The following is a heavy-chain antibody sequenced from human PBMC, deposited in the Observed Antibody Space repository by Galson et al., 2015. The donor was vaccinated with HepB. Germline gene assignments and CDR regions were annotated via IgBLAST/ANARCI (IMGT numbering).Heavy chain of an antibody. V-gene: IGHV4-34*01. CDR1: GGSFSGYY. D-gene: IGHD2-15*01. CDR3: ARDGRMEAGY. Sequence: ETLSLTCAVYGGSFSGYYWSWIRQPPGKGLEGIGEINHSGSTNYNPSLKSRVTISVDTSKNQFSLKLSSVTAADTAVYYCARDGRMEAGYWGQGTLVTVSS. CDR2: INHSGST. J-gene: IGHJ4*02.